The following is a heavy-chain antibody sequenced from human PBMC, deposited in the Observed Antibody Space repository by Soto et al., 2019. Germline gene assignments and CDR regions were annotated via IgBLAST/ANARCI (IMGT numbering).Heavy chain of an antibody. CDR2: ITPNSGGT. J-gene: IGHJ6*02. D-gene: IGHD1-1*01. CDR3: PSATRDDVPYCNGLGF. Sequence: ASVKVSRKPSGSTLTGYYIHWVRQASGQGLERIGWITPNSGGTNYARKLHGRLTMTRDRSTNTVSMELRTLRFDDTAIYYCPSATRDDVPYCNGLGFWG. CDR1: GSTLTGYY. V-gene: IGHV1-2*02.